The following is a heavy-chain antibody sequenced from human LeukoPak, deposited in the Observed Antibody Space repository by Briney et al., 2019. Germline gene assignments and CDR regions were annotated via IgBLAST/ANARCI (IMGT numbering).Heavy chain of an antibody. D-gene: IGHD6-19*01. J-gene: IGHJ4*02. CDR1: GFTVSSNY. CDR3: ARTRIDIAVAGTHFDY. V-gene: IGHV3-53*01. Sequence: PGGSLRLSCAASGFTVSSNYMSWVRQAPGKGLEWVSVIYSGGSTYYADSVKGRFTISRDNSKNTLYLQMNSLRAEDTDVYYCARTRIDIAVAGTHFDYWGQGTLVTVSS. CDR2: IYSGGST.